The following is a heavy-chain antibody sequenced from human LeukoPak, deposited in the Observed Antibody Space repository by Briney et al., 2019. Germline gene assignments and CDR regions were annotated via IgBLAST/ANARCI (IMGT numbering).Heavy chain of an antibody. V-gene: IGHV3-9*01. D-gene: IGHD6-13*01. J-gene: IGHJ4*02. CDR1: GFTFDDYA. Sequence: GGSLRLSCAASGFTFDDYAMHWVRQAPGKGLEWVSGISWNSGSIGYADSVKGRFTISRDNAKNPLYLQMNSLRAEDTALYYCAKDKFGIAAAGSSFDYWGQGTLVTVSS. CDR3: AKDKFGIAAAGSSFDY. CDR2: ISWNSGSI.